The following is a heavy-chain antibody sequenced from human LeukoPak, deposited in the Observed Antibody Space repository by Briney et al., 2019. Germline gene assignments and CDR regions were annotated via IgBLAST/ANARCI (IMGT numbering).Heavy chain of an antibody. Sequence: RAGGSLRLSCAASGFTFSSYGMHWVRQAPGKGLEWVAFIRYDGSNKYYADSVKGRFTISRDNSKNTLYLQMNSLRAEDTAVYYCAKDQHYYDSSGYYLIYWGQGTLVTVSS. V-gene: IGHV3-30*02. J-gene: IGHJ4*02. CDR1: GFTFSSYG. CDR2: IRYDGSNK. CDR3: AKDQHYYDSSGYYLIY. D-gene: IGHD3-22*01.